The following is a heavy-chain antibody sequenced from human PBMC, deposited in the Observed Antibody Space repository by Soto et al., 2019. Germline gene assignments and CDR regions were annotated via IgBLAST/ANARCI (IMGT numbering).Heavy chain of an antibody. CDR2: IYHSGST. CDR3: ARQGSSGYYYLDY. V-gene: IGHV4-38-2*01. CDR1: GYSISSGYY. J-gene: IGHJ4*02. D-gene: IGHD3-22*01. Sequence: SETLSLTCAVSGYSISSGYYWGWIRQPPGKGLEWIGSIYHSGSTYYNPSLKSRVTISVDTSKNQFSLKLSSVTAADTAVYYCARQGSSGYYYLDYWGQGTLVTVSS.